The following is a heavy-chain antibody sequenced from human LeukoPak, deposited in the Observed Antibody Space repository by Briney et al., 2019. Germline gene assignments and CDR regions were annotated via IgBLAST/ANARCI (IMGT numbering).Heavy chain of an antibody. CDR3: AKDRLGATIPVAFDI. CDR2: INSDGSTT. Sequence: GGSLRLSCAASGFTFSSYWMHWVRQAPGKGLVWVSRINSDGSTTSYADSVKGRFTISRDNAKNTLYLQMNSLRAEDTAVYYCAKDRLGATIPVAFDIWGQGTMVTVSS. D-gene: IGHD1-26*01. V-gene: IGHV3-74*01. CDR1: GFTFSSYW. J-gene: IGHJ3*02.